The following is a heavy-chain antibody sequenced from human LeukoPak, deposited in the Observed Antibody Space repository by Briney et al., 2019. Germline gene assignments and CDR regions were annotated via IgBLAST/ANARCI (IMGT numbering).Heavy chain of an antibody. D-gene: IGHD4-17*01. J-gene: IGHJ4*02. CDR3: ATVDYGDSDY. CDR1: GFTFSSYA. CDR2: ISYGGTNK. Sequence: GRSLRLSCAASGFTFSSYAMRWVRQAPGKGLEWVAFISYGGTNKYYADSVKGRFTISRDNSKNTLYLQMNSLRSEDTAVYYCATVDYGDSDYWGQGTLVTVSS. V-gene: IGHV3-30-3*01.